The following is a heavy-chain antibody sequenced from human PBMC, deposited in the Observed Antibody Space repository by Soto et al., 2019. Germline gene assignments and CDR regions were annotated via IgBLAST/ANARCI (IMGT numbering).Heavy chain of an antibody. CDR1: GGTFSSYA. CDR2: IIPIFGTA. J-gene: IGHJ5*02. D-gene: IGHD2-15*01. V-gene: IGHV1-69*13. CDR3: ARSSPGWQRYREVWFDP. Sequence: ASVKVSCKASGGTFSSYAISWVRQAPGQGLEWMGGIIPIFGTANYAQKFQGRDTITADESTSTAYMELSSLRSEDTAVYYCARSSPGWQRYREVWFDPWGQGTLVTVSS.